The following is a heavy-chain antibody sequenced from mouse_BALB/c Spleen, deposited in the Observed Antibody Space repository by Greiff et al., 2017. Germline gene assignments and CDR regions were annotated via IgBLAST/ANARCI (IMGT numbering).Heavy chain of an antibody. CDR2: INPSTGYT. J-gene: IGHJ2*01. CDR1: GYTFTSYW. V-gene: IGHV1-7*01. Sequence: VQLQQSGAELAKPGASVKMSCKASGYTFTSYWMHWVKQRPGQGLEWIGYINPSTGYTEYNQKFKDKATLTADKSSSTAYMQLSSLTSEDSAVYYGARYDYDGFDWWGQGTTLTVAS. CDR3: ARYDYDGFDW. D-gene: IGHD2-4*01.